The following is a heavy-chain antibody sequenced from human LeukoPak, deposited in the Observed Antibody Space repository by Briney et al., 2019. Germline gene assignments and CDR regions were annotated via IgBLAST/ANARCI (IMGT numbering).Heavy chain of an antibody. J-gene: IGHJ3*02. V-gene: IGHV3-74*01. CDR2: IKSDGSST. D-gene: IGHD1-1*01. CDR3: ARDGGYGAFDI. Sequence: GGSLSLSCAASGFTFSSHWMHWVRQAAGKGLVWVSRIKSDGSSTSYADSVRGRFTISRDNAKNTLHLHVNSLRAEDTAVYYCARDGGYGAFDIWGQGTMVTVSS. CDR1: GFTFSSHW.